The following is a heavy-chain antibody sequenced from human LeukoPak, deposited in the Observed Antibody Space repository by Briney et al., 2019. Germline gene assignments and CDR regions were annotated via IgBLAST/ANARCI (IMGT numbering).Heavy chain of an antibody. CDR3: ARGHYGSGSFYYYYYGLDV. D-gene: IGHD3-10*01. CDR1: GGSISGHY. Sequence: PSEILSLTCNVSGGSISGHYWTWIRQPPGKGLEFIGFIYYSGSTNYSPSLKSRVTISVDTSKNQFSLKLSSVTAADTAVYYCARGHYGSGSFYYYYYGLDVWGQGTTVTVSS. J-gene: IGHJ6*02. CDR2: IYYSGST. V-gene: IGHV4-59*08.